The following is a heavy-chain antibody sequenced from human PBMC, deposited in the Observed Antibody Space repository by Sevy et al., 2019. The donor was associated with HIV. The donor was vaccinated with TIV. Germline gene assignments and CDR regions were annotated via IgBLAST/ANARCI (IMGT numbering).Heavy chain of an antibody. Sequence: GGSLRLSCAASGFTFSSYGMHWVRQAPGKGLEWVAVIWYDGSNKYYADSVKGRFTISRDNSKNTLYLQMNSLRAEDTAVHYCARVGYYYDSSGYHLLGYYGMDVWGQGTTVTVSS. CDR2: IWYDGSNK. CDR3: ARVGYYYDSSGYHLLGYYGMDV. V-gene: IGHV3-33*01. D-gene: IGHD3-22*01. CDR1: GFTFSSYG. J-gene: IGHJ6*02.